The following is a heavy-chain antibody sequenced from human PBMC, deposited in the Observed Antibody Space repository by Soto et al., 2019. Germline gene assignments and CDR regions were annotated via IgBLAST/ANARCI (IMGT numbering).Heavy chain of an antibody. V-gene: IGHV1-3*01. Sequence: ASLKVSCKTSGYTFTSYAMHCGRHTNGQRLEWIGWINAGNGNTKYSQKFQGRVTITRDTSASTAYMELSSLRSEDTAVYYCARDFAEIPAAIDWFEPWGQGTLVTVSS. CDR2: INAGNGNT. J-gene: IGHJ5*02. D-gene: IGHD2-2*02. CDR1: GYTFTSYA. CDR3: ARDFAEIPAAIDWFEP.